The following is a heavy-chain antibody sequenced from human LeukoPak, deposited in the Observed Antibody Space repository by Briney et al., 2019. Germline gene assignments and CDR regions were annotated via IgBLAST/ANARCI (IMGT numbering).Heavy chain of an antibody. CDR1: GGFISSHY. CDR2: IYYTGTT. J-gene: IGHJ4*02. Sequence: SETLSLTCSVSGGFISSHYWSWIRQPPGKGLEWIGYIYYTGTTNYKPSLKSRVTISVDTSKNQFSLNLTSVTAADTVVYYCARAYSSSTGRPFDYWGQGTLVTVSS. D-gene: IGHD6-6*01. V-gene: IGHV4-59*11. CDR3: ARAYSSSTGRPFDY.